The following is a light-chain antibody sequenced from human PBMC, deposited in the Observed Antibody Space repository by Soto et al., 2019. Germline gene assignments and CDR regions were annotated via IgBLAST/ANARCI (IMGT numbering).Light chain of an antibody. CDR3: YSAADDKGV. V-gene: IGLV3-27*01. CDR1: VLAKKY. Sequence: SYELTQPSSVSVSPGQTARITCSGDVLAKKYARWFQQKPGQAPVLVIYKDSERPSGIPERFSGSSSGTTVTLTISGAQVEDEDDYYCYSAADDKGVFGGGTKVTVL. CDR2: KDS. J-gene: IGLJ2*01.